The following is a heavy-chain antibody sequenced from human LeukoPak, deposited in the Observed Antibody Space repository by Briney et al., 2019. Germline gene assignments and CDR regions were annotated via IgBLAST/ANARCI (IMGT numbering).Heavy chain of an antibody. CDR1: GFTFDDYG. D-gene: IGHD1-26*01. V-gene: IGHV3-20*04. CDR2: INWSGGST. CDR3: ARGKSRGSHIDY. J-gene: IGHJ4*02. Sequence: GGSLRLSCAASGFTFDDYGMSWVRQAPGKGLEWVSGINWSGGSTGYADSVKGRFTISRDNAKNSLHLQMTSLRAEDTALYYCARGKSRGSHIDYWGQGTLVTVSS.